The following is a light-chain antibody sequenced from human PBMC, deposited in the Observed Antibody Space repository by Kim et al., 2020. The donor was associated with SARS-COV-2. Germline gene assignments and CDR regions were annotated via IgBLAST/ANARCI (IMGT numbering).Light chain of an antibody. V-gene: IGKV1-5*01. J-gene: IGKJ1*01. CDR2: DAS. CDR3: QQYKSYRT. Sequence: SASVVDRVTITCRASQSISSRLAWYQQKPGKAPKLLIYDASSLQSGVPSRFAGSGSGTEFTLTISSLQPDDFATYYCQQYKSYRTFGQGTKVDIK. CDR1: QSISSR.